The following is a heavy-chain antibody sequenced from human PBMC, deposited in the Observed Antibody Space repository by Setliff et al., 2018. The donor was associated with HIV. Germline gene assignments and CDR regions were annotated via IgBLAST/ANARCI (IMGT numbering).Heavy chain of an antibody. Sequence: VGSLRLSCGASGFTFSSFAMNWVRHAPGKGLEWVSAVSGSGTATGYADSVKGRFTISRGNSKNTLYLQMNRLRVEDTAVYYCAKDGISGGAYPPYYFDYWGHGTLVTVSS. CDR2: VSGSGTAT. D-gene: IGHD2-15*01. J-gene: IGHJ4*01. V-gene: IGHV3-23*01. CDR1: GFTFSSFA. CDR3: AKDGISGGAYPPYYFDY.